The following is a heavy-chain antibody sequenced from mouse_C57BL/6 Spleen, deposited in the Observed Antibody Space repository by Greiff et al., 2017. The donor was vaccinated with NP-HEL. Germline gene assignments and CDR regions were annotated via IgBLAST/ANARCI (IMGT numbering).Heavy chain of an antibody. CDR1: GFNIKDDY. Sequence: VQLQQSGAELVRPGASVKLSCTASGFNIKDDYMHWVKQRPEQGLEWIGWIDPENGDTEYASKFQGKATITADTSSNTAYLQLSSLTSEDTAVYYCTTSGGYGSSRYWGQGTLVTVSA. J-gene: IGHJ3*01. CDR2: IDPENGDT. V-gene: IGHV14-4*01. CDR3: TTSGGYGSSRY. D-gene: IGHD1-1*01.